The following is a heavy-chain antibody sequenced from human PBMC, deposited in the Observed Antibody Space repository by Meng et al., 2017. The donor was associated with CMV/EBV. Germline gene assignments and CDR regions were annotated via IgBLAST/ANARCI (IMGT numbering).Heavy chain of an antibody. J-gene: IGHJ4*02. V-gene: IGHV3-30*02. CDR1: GFTFSSYS. CDR2: IRYDGSNK. Sequence: GESLKISCAASGFTFSSYSMNWVRQAPGKGLEWVAFIRYDGSNKYYADSVKGRFTISRDNSKNTLYLQMNSLRAEDTAVYYCAKDRVSQFDYWGQGTLVTVSS. CDR3: AKDRVSQFDY. D-gene: IGHD4-11*01.